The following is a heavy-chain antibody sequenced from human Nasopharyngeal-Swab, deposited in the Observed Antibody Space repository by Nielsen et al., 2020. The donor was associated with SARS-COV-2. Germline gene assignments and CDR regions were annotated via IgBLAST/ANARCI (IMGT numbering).Heavy chain of an antibody. D-gene: IGHD3-10*01. J-gene: IGHJ4*02. V-gene: IGHV4-34*01. CDR3: ARARGSGGRMVRGVRPNYFDY. Sequence: SETLSLTCAVYGGSFSGYYWSWIRQPPGKGLEWIGEINHSGGTNYNPSLKSRVTISVDTSKNQFSLKLSSVTAADTAVYYCARARGSGGRMVRGVRPNYFDYWGQGTLVTVSS. CDR2: INHSGGT. CDR1: GGSFSGYY.